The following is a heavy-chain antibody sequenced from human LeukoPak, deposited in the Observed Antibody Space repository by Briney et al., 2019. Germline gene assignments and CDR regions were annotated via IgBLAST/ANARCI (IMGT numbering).Heavy chain of an antibody. Sequence: SETLSLTCTVSGGSISSGSYYWSWIRQPAGKGLEWIGRIYTSGSTNYNPSLKSRVTISVDTSKNQFSLKLSSVTAADTAVYYCARTRTQWATYYYYYMDVWGKGTTVTVSS. CDR3: ARTRTQWATYYYYYMDV. CDR2: IYTSGST. J-gene: IGHJ6*03. V-gene: IGHV4-61*02. CDR1: GGSISSGSYY. D-gene: IGHD1-14*01.